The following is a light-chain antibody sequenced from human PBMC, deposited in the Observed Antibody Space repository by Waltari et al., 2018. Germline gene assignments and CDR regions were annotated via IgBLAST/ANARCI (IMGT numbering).Light chain of an antibody. CDR2: RNN. V-gene: IGLV1-47*01. CDR3: AEWDDMLTGSV. Sequence: QSVLTQPPSAPGTPGRTVPTSCSGSSSNIGRPFVYWYHQLPGTAPKLLIYRNNERPAVLLDRFSGSKSGAYASLAVSGFRTEVTAYNYCAEWDDMLTGSVFGEGTKLTVL. CDR1: SSNIGRPF. J-gene: IGLJ2*01.